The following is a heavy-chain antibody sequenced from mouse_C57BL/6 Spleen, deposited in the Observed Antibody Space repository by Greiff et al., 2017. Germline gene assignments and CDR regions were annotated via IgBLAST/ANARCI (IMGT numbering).Heavy chain of an antibody. CDR1: GYSFTGYY. D-gene: IGHD2-3*01. CDR3: ARVDGYPYFDY. CDR2: INPSTGGT. Sequence: EVQLQQSGPELVKPGASVKISCKASGYSFTGYYMHWVKQSSEKSLEWIGEINPSTGGTSYNQKFKGKATLTVDKSSSTAYMQLKSLTSEDSAVYYCARVDGYPYFDYWGQGTTLTVSS. V-gene: IGHV1-43*01. J-gene: IGHJ2*01.